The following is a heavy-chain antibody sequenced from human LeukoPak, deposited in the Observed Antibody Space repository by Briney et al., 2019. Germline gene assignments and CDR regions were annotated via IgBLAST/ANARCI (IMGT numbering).Heavy chain of an antibody. Sequence: ASVKVSCKVSGYTLTELSMHWVRQAPGKGLEWMGGFDPEDGETIYAQKFQGRVTMTEDTSTDTAYMELSSLRSEDTAVYYCAGGGCSSTSCYTGMDVWGKGTTVTVSS. J-gene: IGHJ6*04. CDR2: FDPEDGET. V-gene: IGHV1-24*01. CDR1: GYTLTELS. D-gene: IGHD2-2*02. CDR3: AGGGCSSTSCYTGMDV.